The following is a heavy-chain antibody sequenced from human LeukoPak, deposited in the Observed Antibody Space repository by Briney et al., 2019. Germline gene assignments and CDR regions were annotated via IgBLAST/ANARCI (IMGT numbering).Heavy chain of an antibody. V-gene: IGHV3-7*01. J-gene: IGHJ4*02. CDR2: IKQDGSEK. CDR1: GVTLSVYW. Sequence: PGGSLRLSCAASGVTLSVYWMSWVRQAPGKGLVWVANIKQDGSEKYYRDSVQGRFTISRDNAKNSLYLQMNSLRAEDTAVYYCARSGSGYFDYWGQGSLVTVSS. CDR3: ARSGSGYFDY.